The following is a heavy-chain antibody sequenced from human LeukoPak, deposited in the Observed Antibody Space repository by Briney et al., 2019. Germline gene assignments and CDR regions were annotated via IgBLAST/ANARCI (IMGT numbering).Heavy chain of an antibody. CDR3: ARRDIVVVPASILGAFDI. J-gene: IGHJ3*02. V-gene: IGHV3-48*03. Sequence: GGSLRLSCAASGFTFSNYEMNWVRQAPGKGLEWVSYISTSGSTIYYADSVKGRFTISRDNAKNSLYLQMNSLRAEDTALYYCARRDIVVVPASILGAFDIWGQGTMVTVSS. CDR1: GFTFSNYE. CDR2: ISTSGSTI. D-gene: IGHD2-2*02.